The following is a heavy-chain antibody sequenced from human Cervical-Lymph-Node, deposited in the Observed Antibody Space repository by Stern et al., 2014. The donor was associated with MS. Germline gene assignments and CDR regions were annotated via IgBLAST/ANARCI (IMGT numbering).Heavy chain of an antibody. Sequence: VQLVQSGAEVKKPGESLKISCEGSGYRFSSYWIAWVRQKPGRGLEWMGRIYPGNSETRYSPSFQGQVTISADTSIRAADLQWSSLKASDTAMYYCARGGDKWNPYAAFDIWGQGTMVTVSS. CDR1: GYRFSSYW. J-gene: IGHJ3*02. D-gene: IGHD1-20*01. V-gene: IGHV5-51*03. CDR2: IYPGNSET. CDR3: ARGGDKWNPYAAFDI.